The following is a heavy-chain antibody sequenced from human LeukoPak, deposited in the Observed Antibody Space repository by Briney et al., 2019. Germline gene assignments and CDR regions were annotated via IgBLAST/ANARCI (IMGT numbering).Heavy chain of an antibody. CDR1: GGSISSSSYY. CDR3: ARLYYGDSY. Sequence: SETLSLTCTVSGGSISSSSYYWGWIRQPPGKGLEWIGSIYYSGSTYYNPSLKSRVTISVDTSKNQFSMKLNSVTAADTAVYYCARLYYGDSYWGQGTLVTVSS. V-gene: IGHV4-39*01. J-gene: IGHJ4*02. D-gene: IGHD4-17*01. CDR2: IYYSGST.